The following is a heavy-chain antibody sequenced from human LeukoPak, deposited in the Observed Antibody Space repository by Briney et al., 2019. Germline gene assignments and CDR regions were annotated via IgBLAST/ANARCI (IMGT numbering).Heavy chain of an antibody. Sequence: PGGSLRLSCAASGFSFNNYIMHWVRQPPGRGLEFVSAISSDGGSTYYANSVKGRFAISRDNSKNTLYLQMGSRRAEDMAVYYCARGRISSGWYCDYWGQGTLVPVSS. CDR2: ISSDGGST. V-gene: IGHV3-64*01. J-gene: IGHJ4*02. CDR3: ARGRISSGWYCDY. CDR1: GFSFNNYI. D-gene: IGHD6-19*01.